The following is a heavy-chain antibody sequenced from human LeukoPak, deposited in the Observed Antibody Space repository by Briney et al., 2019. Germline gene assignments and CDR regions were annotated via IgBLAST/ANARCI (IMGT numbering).Heavy chain of an antibody. V-gene: IGHV4-59*12. CDR3: ARDGGRTSSDAVEI. J-gene: IGHJ3*02. D-gene: IGHD2-2*01. Sequence: SETLSLACTVSGGSISSYYWSWIRQPPGKGLEWIGYIYYSGSTNYNPSLKSRVTMSVDTSKNQFSLKLTPVTAADTAVYYCARDGGRTSSDAVEIWGQGTMVIVSS. CDR2: IYYSGST. CDR1: GGSISSYY.